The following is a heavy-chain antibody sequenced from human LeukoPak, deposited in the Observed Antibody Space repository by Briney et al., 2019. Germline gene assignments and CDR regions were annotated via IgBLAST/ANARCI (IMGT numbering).Heavy chain of an antibody. Sequence: PGGSLRLSCAASGFTFSSYSMNWVRQAPGKGLEWVSYISSSSSTIYYADSVKGRFTISRDNAKNSLYLQMNSLRAEDTAVYYCARESSPLYYMDVWGKGTTVTVSS. D-gene: IGHD6-13*01. V-gene: IGHV3-48*04. J-gene: IGHJ6*03. CDR2: ISSSSSTI. CDR3: ARESSPLYYMDV. CDR1: GFTFSSYS.